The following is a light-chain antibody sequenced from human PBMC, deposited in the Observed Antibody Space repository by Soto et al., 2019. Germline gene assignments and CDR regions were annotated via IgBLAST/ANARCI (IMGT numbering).Light chain of an antibody. Sequence: QSVLTQPASVSGTPGQSITISCTGTSIDVGGYNYVSWYQHHPGKSPKLIIYYVTYRPSGVSSPFSDSKSGNTASLTITGLQPEDEADYYCSTYTTRNSRQMVFGTGTKVTVL. J-gene: IGLJ1*01. CDR1: SIDVGGYNY. CDR2: YVT. V-gene: IGLV2-14*03. CDR3: STYTTRNSRQMV.